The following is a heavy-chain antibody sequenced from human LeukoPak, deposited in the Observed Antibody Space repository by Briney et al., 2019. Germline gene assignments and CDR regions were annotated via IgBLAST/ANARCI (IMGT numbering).Heavy chain of an antibody. CDR3: ARVSHVVFAFDI. V-gene: IGHV4-4*07. J-gene: IGHJ3*02. Sequence: SETLSLTCTVSGGSISSYYWSWIRQPAGKGLEWIGRIYTSGSTNYNPSLKSRVTMSVDTSKNRFSLKLSSVTAADTAVYYCARVSHVVFAFDIWGQGTMVTVSS. D-gene: IGHD2-8*02. CDR1: GGSISSYY. CDR2: IYTSGST.